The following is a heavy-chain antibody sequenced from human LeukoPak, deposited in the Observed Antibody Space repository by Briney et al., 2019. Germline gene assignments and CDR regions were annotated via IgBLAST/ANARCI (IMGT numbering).Heavy chain of an antibody. D-gene: IGHD3-10*01. V-gene: IGHV3-48*01. J-gene: IGHJ4*02. CDR1: GFIFSSYR. CDR3: ARDRGPVDY. CDR2: ISTDSSDI. Sequence: GGSLRLSCAASGFIFSSYRMNWVRQAPGEGLEWLTYISTDSSDIQYADSVRGRFTISRDNAKKSLYLQLNSLRGEDTAVYYCARDRGPVDYWGQGTRVTVSS.